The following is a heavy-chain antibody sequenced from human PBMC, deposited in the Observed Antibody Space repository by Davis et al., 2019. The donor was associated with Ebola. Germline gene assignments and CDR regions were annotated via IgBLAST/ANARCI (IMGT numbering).Heavy chain of an antibody. CDR1: GFIFSSYG. Sequence: GGSLRLSCAASGFIFSSYGMTWVRQAPGKGLQWVSGISGSGGGTDYADSVKGRFTISRDNSKNTLYLQMNSLRAEDTARYYCARDREDYYESTGYYYNYWGQGTLVTVSS. D-gene: IGHD3-22*01. CDR3: ARDREDYYESTGYYYNY. CDR2: ISGSGGGT. J-gene: IGHJ4*02. V-gene: IGHV3-23*01.